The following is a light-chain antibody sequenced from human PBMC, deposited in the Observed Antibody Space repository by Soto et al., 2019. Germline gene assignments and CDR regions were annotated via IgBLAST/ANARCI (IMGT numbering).Light chain of an antibody. CDR1: NSDIGLYNY. CDR2: EVS. CDR3: SSFTTSLTLV. Sequence: QSVLTQPASVSGSPGQSIAISCTGTNSDIGLYNYVSWYQHHPGKAPKLIIYEVSNRPSGVSNRFSGSKSGNTASLTISGLQPDDEADFYCSSFTTSLTLVFGGGTKVTVL. V-gene: IGLV2-14*01. J-gene: IGLJ3*02.